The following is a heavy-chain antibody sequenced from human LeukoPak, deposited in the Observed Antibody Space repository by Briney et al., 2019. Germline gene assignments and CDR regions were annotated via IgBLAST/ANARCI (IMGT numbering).Heavy chain of an antibody. CDR3: ARDITYCTNRVCSNPAGFDY. CDR1: GFTFSSYS. J-gene: IGHJ4*02. V-gene: IGHV3-21*01. CDR2: ISSSRSYI. D-gene: IGHD2-8*01. Sequence: PGGSLRLSCAASGFTFSSYSMNWVRQAPGKGLEWVSSISSSRSYIYYADSVKGRFTISRDNAKNSLYLQMNSLRAEDTAVYYCARDITYCTNRVCSNPAGFDYWGQGTLVTVSS.